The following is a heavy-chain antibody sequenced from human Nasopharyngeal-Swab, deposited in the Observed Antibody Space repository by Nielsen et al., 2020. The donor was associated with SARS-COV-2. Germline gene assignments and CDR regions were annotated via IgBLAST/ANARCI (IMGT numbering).Heavy chain of an antibody. J-gene: IGHJ4*02. CDR2: ISSDGSSK. Sequence: GESLKISCVASGFTFNAHAMHWVRQAPGKGLEWVAVISSDGSSKYYADSVKGRFTISRDNSKNTLYLQMNRLRAEDTAVYYCAREGVAATPYCDYWGQGTLVTVSS. D-gene: IGHD2-15*01. CDR3: AREGVAATPYCDY. V-gene: IGHV3-30-3*01. CDR1: GFTFNAHA.